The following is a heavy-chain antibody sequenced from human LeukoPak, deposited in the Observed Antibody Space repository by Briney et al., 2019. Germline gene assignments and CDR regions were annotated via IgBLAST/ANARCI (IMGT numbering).Heavy chain of an antibody. CDR1: GGSFSGYY. CDR3: ASAHLRSSTDY. J-gene: IGHJ4*02. V-gene: IGHV4-34*01. CDR2: INHSGST. D-gene: IGHD2-2*01. Sequence: SETLSLTCAVYGGSFSGYYWSWIRQPPRKGQEWIGEINHSGSTNYNPSLKSRVTISVDTSKNQFSLKLSSVTAADTAVYYCASAHLRSSTDYWGQASLVTVSS.